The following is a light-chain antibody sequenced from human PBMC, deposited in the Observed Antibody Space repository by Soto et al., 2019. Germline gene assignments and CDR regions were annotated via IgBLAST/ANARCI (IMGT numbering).Light chain of an antibody. CDR3: QIYNSYSDA. J-gene: IGKJ1*01. CDR1: QTISSW. V-gene: IGKV1-5*03. Sequence: DIQMTQSPSTLSGSVGDRVTITCRASQTISSWLAWYQQKPGKAPKLLIYKASTLKSGVPSRFSGSGSGTEFTLTISSLQPDYVATYYCQIYNSYSDAFGQGTKVEL. CDR2: KAS.